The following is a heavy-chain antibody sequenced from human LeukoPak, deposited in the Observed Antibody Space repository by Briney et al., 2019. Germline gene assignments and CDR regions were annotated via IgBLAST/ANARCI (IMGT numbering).Heavy chain of an antibody. J-gene: IGHJ4*02. V-gene: IGHV3-53*01. CDR2: IYSGGST. Sequence: GGSLRLSCVASGFTVSSNYMSWVRQAPGKGLEWVSVIYSGGSTYYADSVKGRFNISRDNSKNTLYLQMNSLRVEDTAVYYCARDYGVAEGYWGQGTLVTVSS. CDR3: ARDYGVAEGY. D-gene: IGHD6-19*01. CDR1: GFTVSSNY.